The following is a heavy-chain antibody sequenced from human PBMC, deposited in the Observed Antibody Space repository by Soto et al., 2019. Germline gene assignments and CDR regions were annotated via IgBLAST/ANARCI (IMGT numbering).Heavy chain of an antibody. CDR3: ARGRFIRPSDNVLLWFGGGNYYGMDV. CDR1: GYTFTSYD. J-gene: IGHJ6*02. Sequence: GASVKVSCKASGYTFTSYDINWVRQATGQGREWMGWMNPNSGNTGYAQKFQGRVTMTRNTSISTAYMELSSLRSEDTAVYYYARGRFIRPSDNVLLWFGGGNYYGMDVWGQGXTVTVSS. V-gene: IGHV1-8*01. CDR2: MNPNSGNT. D-gene: IGHD3-10*01.